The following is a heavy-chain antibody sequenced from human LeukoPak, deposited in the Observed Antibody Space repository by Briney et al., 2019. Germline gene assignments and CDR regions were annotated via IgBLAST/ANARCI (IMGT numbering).Heavy chain of an antibody. CDR2: INPNSDYT. J-gene: IGHJ4*02. V-gene: IGHV1-2*02. Sequence: ASVRVSCKASGYTFTDYYIDWVRQAPGQGLEWMGWINPNSDYTFYAQKFQGRVTLTRDTSISTVYMELTTLTSDDTALYYCAVAPGDYWGQGTLVSVSA. CDR3: AVAPGDY. D-gene: IGHD2-21*01. CDR1: GYTFTDYY.